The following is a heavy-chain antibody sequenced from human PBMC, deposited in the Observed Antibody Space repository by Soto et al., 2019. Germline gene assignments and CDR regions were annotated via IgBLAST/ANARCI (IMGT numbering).Heavy chain of an antibody. J-gene: IGHJ4*02. CDR1: RFNFSAAW. CDR3: AAVPASSGPT. D-gene: IGHD6-19*01. CDR2: IKRKSASETA. Sequence: EMQLVQSGGGLVKPGGSLRLSCVASRFNFSAAWLNWIRQAPGKGLEWVGRIKRKSASETADYTAPVRGRFTISRDDSQNTLHLQMDSLKAEDTALYYCAAVPASSGPTWGLGVMVTVSS. V-gene: IGHV3-15*07.